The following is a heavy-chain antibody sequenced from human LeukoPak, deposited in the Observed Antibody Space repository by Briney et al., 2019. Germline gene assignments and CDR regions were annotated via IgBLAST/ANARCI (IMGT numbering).Heavy chain of an antibody. CDR3: ARAFRTTETTFDWFDP. D-gene: IGHD4-17*01. J-gene: IGHJ5*02. Sequence: SETLSLTCTVSGGSISSYYWSWIRQPPGKGLEWIGYIYYSGSTNYNPSLKSRVTISVDTSKNQFSLKLSSVTAADTAVYYCARAFRTTETTFDWFDPWGQGTLVTVSS. V-gene: IGHV4-59*01. CDR1: GGSISSYY. CDR2: IYYSGST.